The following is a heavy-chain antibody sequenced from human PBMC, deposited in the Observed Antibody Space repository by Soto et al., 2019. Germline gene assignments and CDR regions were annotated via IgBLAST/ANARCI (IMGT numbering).Heavy chain of an antibody. D-gene: IGHD3-22*01. CDR2: ISGSGGST. CDR3: AKVLYTYYDSSGYLGSY. Sequence: GGSLRLSCAASGFTFSSYAMSWVRQAPGKGLEWVSAISGSGGSTYYADSVKGRFTISRDNSKNTLYLQMNSLRAEDTAVYYCAKVLYTYYDSSGYLGSYWGQGTLVTVSS. CDR1: GFTFSSYA. V-gene: IGHV3-23*01. J-gene: IGHJ4*02.